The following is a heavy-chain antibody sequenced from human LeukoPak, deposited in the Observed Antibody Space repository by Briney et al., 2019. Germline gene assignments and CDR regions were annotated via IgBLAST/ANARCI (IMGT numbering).Heavy chain of an antibody. CDR2: IRDSGGST. V-gene: IGHV3-23*01. Sequence: GGSLRLSCAASGFTFSSYAMTWVRQAPGKGLEWVSTIRDSGGSTYYADSVKGRFTISRDNAKNSVYLQMNSLRAEDTAVYYCASGGGRGYFDYWGQGTLVAVSS. CDR1: GFTFSSYA. D-gene: IGHD2-15*01. J-gene: IGHJ4*02. CDR3: ASGGGRGYFDY.